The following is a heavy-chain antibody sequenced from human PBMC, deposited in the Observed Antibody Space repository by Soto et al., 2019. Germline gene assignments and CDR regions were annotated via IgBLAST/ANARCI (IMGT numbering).Heavy chain of an antibody. Sequence: QVQLVQSGAEVKKPGSSVKVSCTASGGTFSSYAISWVRQAPGQGLEWMGGIIPIFGTANYAQKFQGRVTITADESTSTAYMELSSLRSEDTAVYYCARGELSGYGVPSGYWGQGTLVTVSS. CDR2: IIPIFGTA. D-gene: IGHD5-12*01. CDR1: GGTFSSYA. CDR3: ARGELSGYGVPSGY. J-gene: IGHJ4*02. V-gene: IGHV1-69*01.